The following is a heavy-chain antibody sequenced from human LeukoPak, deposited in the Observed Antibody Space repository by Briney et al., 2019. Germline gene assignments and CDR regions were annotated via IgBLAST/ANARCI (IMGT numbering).Heavy chain of an antibody. D-gene: IGHD3-22*01. J-gene: IGHJ4*02. V-gene: IGHV4-34*01. CDR2: INHSGST. CDR3: AREDYYDSSGSNFDY. Sequence: SETLSLTCAVYGGSFSGYYWSWIRQSPGKGLEWIGEINHSGSTNYNPSLKSRVTISVDTSENQFSLRLSFVTAADTAVYYCAREDYYDSSGSNFDYWGQGTLVTVSS. CDR1: GGSFSGYY.